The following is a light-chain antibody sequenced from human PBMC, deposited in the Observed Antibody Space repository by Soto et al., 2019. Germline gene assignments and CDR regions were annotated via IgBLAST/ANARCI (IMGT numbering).Light chain of an antibody. CDR2: GAS. Sequence: EIVLTQSPGTLSLSPGERATLSCRASQSVSSSYLAWSQQNPGQAPRLLIYGASSRATGIPDRFSGSGSGTDFTLTISRLEPEDFAVYYCLQYGSSPGFTFGPGTKVDIK. J-gene: IGKJ3*01. CDR1: QSVSSSY. CDR3: LQYGSSPGFT. V-gene: IGKV3-20*01.